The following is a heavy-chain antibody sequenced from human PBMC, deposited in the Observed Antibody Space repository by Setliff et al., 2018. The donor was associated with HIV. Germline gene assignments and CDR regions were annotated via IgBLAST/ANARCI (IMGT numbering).Heavy chain of an antibody. CDR1: GYTFTRYY. D-gene: IGHD2-2*01. V-gene: IGHV1-46*01. Sequence: ASVKVSCKTSGYTFTRYYMHWVRQAPGQGLEWMGLVNPSGGRTVSAQKFQGRVTITADESTSTAYMELSGLRSEDTAVYYCSIDVIGGWPRPMPDYWGPGTLVTVSS. CDR2: VNPSGGRT. J-gene: IGHJ4*02. CDR3: SIDVIGGWPRPMPDY.